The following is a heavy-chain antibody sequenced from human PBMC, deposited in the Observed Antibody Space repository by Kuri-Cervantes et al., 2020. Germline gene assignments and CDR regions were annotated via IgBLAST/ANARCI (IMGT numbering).Heavy chain of an antibody. CDR3: ARGIAVATDAFDI. Sequence: GESLKISCAASGFTFSSYAMHWVRQAPGKGLEWVAVISYDGSNKYYADSVKGRFTISRDNSKNTLYLQMNSLRAGDTAVYYCARGIAVATDAFDIWGQGTMVTVSS. CDR2: ISYDGSNK. CDR1: GFTFSSYA. V-gene: IGHV3-30*07. D-gene: IGHD6-19*01. J-gene: IGHJ3*02.